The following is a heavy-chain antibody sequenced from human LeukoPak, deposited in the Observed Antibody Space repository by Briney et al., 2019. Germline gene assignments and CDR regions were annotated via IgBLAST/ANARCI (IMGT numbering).Heavy chain of an antibody. CDR3: ARSTKRYCSGGGCGSEW. V-gene: IGHV1-8*01. CDR1: GYTFTSYD. J-gene: IGHJ4*02. D-gene: IGHD2-15*01. Sequence: GASVKASCKASGYTFTSYDINWVRQATGQGLEWMGWMNPNSGNTGYAQKFQGRVTMTRNTSISTAYMELSSLRSEDTAVYYCARSTKRYCSGGGCGSEWWGQGTLVTVSS. CDR2: MNPNSGNT.